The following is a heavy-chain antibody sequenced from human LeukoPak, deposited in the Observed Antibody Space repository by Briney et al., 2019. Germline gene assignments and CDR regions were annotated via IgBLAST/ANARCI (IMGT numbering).Heavy chain of an antibody. J-gene: IGHJ4*02. D-gene: IGHD2-21*02. CDR3: ARVAYCGGDCYSSSWDY. CDR2: INPSGGST. CDR1: GYTFTSYY. Sequence: ASVKVSCKASGYTFTSYYMHWVRQAPGQGLEWMGIINPSGGSTSYAQKFQGRVTMTRDTSTSTVYMELSSLRSEDTAVYYCARVAYCGGDCYSSSWDYWGQGTLVTVSS. V-gene: IGHV1-46*01.